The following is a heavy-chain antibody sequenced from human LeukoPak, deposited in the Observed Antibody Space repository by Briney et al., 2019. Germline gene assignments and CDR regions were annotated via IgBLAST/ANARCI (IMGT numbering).Heavy chain of an antibody. CDR1: GYTFTSYG. CDR3: ARGGQGVYYDSSGYYPFDY. CDR2: ISAYNGNT. Sequence: ASVKVSCKASGYTFTSYGISWVRQAPGQGLEWMGWISAYNGNTNYAQKLQGRATMTTDTSTSTAYMELRSLRSDDTAVYYCARGGQGVYYDSSGYYPFDYWGQGTLVTVSS. V-gene: IGHV1-18*01. J-gene: IGHJ4*02. D-gene: IGHD3-22*01.